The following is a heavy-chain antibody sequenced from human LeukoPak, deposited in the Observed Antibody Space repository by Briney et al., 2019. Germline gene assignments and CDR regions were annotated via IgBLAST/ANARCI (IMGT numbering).Heavy chain of an antibody. J-gene: IGHJ4*02. D-gene: IGHD3-10*01. CDR2: IDQSGAT. V-gene: IGHV4-39*07. Sequence: PSETLSLTCTVSGGSISNSHYYWGWIRQPPGKGLEWIGEIDQSGATTFNPSLRSRVTMSIDTSKKQISLQMTSVTAADTAVYYCARGKTLFGDFDYWGQGTLVTVSS. CDR1: GGSISNSHYY. CDR3: ARGKTLFGDFDY.